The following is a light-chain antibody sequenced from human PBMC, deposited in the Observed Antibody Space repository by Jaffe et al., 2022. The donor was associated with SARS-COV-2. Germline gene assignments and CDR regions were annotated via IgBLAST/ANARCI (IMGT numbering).Light chain of an antibody. CDR1: TNDIGGYNY. V-gene: IGLV2-14*01. Sequence: QSALAQPASLSGSPGQSITISCTGTTNDIGGYNYVSWYQQRPGEAPKLMIYEVSKRPSGLWSRFSGSKSGNTASLTISGLQAEDEADYYCSSYSGISTLMEFGGGTKLTVL. CDR3: SSYSGISTLME. J-gene: IGLJ2*01. CDR2: EVS.